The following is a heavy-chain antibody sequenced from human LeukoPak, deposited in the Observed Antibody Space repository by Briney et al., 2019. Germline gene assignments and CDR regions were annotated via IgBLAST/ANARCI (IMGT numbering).Heavy chain of an antibody. D-gene: IGHD4-11*01. V-gene: IGHV3-33*06. J-gene: IGHJ4*02. Sequence: GRSLRLSCAASGFTFSSYGMHWVRQAPGKGLEWVAIIWYDGSNKYYADSVKGRFTISRDNSKNTLYLQMNSLRAEDTAVCYCAKSLDYSNSFDYWGQGTLVTVSS. CDR2: IWYDGSNK. CDR1: GFTFSSYG. CDR3: AKSLDYSNSFDY.